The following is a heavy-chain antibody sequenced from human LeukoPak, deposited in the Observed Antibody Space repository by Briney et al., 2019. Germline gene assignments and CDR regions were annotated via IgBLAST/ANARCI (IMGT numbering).Heavy chain of an antibody. CDR1: GFIYSSYG. CDR2: IRYDGSNK. CDR3: TKPNDYGDYEPFGY. Sequence: GGSLRLSCAASGFIYSSYGMEWVRHAPGKGLEGVAFIRYDGSNKYYADSAKGRFTISRDNSKNTLYLQMNSLRAEDTAVYYCTKPNDYGDYEPFGYWGQGTLVTVSS. D-gene: IGHD4-17*01. J-gene: IGHJ4*02. V-gene: IGHV3-30*02.